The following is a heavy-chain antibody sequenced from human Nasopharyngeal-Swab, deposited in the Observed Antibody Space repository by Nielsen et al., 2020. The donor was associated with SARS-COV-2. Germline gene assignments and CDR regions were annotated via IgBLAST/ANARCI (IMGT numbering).Heavy chain of an antibody. Sequence: ASVKVSCKASGYTFTGYYMHWVRQAPGQGLEWMGRINPNSGGTNYAQKFQGRVTMTRDTSISTVYMELSSLRSEDTAVYYCARGGDSSARGDYYYGMDVWGQGTTVTVSS. V-gene: IGHV1-2*06. CDR2: INPNSGGT. J-gene: IGHJ6*02. D-gene: IGHD6-25*01. CDR1: GYTFTGYY. CDR3: ARGGDSSARGDYYYGMDV.